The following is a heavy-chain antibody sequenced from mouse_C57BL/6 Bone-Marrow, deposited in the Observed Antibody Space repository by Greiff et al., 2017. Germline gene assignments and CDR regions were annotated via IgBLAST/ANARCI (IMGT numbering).Heavy chain of an antibody. J-gene: IGHJ3*01. CDR2: INYDGSST. D-gene: IGHD2-1*01. CDR1: GFTFSDYY. CDR3: ARGEGNYGWFAY. V-gene: IGHV5-16*01. Sequence: EVKLVESEGGLVQPGSSMKLSCTASGFTFSDYYMAWVRQVPEKGLEWVANINYDGSSTYYLDSLKSRFIISRDNAKNILYLQMSSLKSEDTATYYCARGEGNYGWFAYWGQGTLVTVSA.